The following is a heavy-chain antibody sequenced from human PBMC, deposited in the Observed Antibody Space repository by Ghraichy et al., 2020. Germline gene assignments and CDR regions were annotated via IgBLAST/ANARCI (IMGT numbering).Heavy chain of an antibody. CDR2: IYYSGST. D-gene: IGHD3-22*01. CDR1: GGSISSYY. V-gene: IGHV4-59*01. Sequence: ESLNISCTVSGGSISSYYWSWIRQPPGKGLEWIGYIYYSGSTNYNPSLKSRVTISVDTSKNQFSLKLSSVTAADTAVYYCARADYYDSSGYYYLDYWGQGTLVTVSS. J-gene: IGHJ4*02. CDR3: ARADYYDSSGYYYLDY.